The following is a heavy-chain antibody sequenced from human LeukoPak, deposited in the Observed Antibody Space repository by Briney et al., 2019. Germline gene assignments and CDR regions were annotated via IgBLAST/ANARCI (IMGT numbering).Heavy chain of an antibody. J-gene: IGHJ4*02. V-gene: IGHV4-34*01. CDR2: INHSGST. D-gene: IGHD5-18*01. CDR1: GGSFSGYY. CDR3: ASRPLDTAMALYYFDY. Sequence: SETLSLTCAVYGGSFSGYYWSWIRQPPGKGLEWLGEINHSGSTNYNPSLKSRVTISVDTSKNQFSLKLSSVTAADTAVYYCASRPLDTAMALYYFDYWGQGTLVTVSS.